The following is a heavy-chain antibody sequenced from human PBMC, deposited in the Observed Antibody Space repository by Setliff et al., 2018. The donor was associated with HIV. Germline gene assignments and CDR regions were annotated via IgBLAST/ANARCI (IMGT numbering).Heavy chain of an antibody. Sequence: SETLSLTCSVSGGSIRSGSYYWSWIRRPAGKGLEWIGHIYSTGSTRYNPSLESRLTILVDTSRNQFSLKLNSVTAADTAVYYCARAAYSGTYVWEPATDLWGRGTLVTVSS. CDR2: IYSTGST. CDR3: ARAAYSGTYVWEPATDL. V-gene: IGHV4-61*09. J-gene: IGHJ2*01. D-gene: IGHD1-26*01. CDR1: GGSIRSGSYY.